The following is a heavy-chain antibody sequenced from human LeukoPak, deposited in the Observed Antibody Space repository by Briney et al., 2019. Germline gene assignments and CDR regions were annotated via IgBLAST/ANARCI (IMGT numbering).Heavy chain of an antibody. CDR2: IYAGGST. J-gene: IGHJ4*02. D-gene: IGHD5-24*01. Sequence: GGSLRLSCAASGFTFSKYWMQWVRQAPGKGLEWVSVIYAGGSTYHADSVKGRFTISRDNSKNTLYLQMNSLRADDTAVYYCASRRDGYNSNYWGQGTLVTVSS. CDR3: ASRRDGYNSNY. V-gene: IGHV3-53*01. CDR1: GFTFSKYW.